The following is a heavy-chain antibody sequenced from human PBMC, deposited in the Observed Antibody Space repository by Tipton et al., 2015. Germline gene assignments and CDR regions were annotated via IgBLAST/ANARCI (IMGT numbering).Heavy chain of an antibody. CDR2: IHNSGNT. CDR1: GGSVSSGSFY. Sequence: TLSLTYTVSGGSVSSGSFYWSWIRQPPGKGLECIGYIHNSGNTDYNPSLKSRLTMSLDMSKNQFSLELTSVTAADTAVYYCATGRSIAARPFDYWGQGTLVTVSS. CDR3: ATGRSIAARPFDY. V-gene: IGHV4-61*01. J-gene: IGHJ4*02. D-gene: IGHD6-6*01.